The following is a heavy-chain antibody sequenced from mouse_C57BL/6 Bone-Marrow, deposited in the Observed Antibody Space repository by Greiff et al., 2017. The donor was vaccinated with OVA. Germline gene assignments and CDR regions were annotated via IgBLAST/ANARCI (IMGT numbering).Heavy chain of an antibody. J-gene: IGHJ3*01. CDR3: ARSGSNYVAWFAY. CDR2: IYPGSGNT. CDR1: GYTFTDYY. V-gene: IGHV1-76*01. D-gene: IGHD2-5*01. Sequence: QVHVKQSGAELVRPGASVKLSCKASGYTFTDYYINWVKQRPGQGLEWIARIYPGSGNTYYNEKFKGKATLTAEKSSSTAYMQLSSLTSEDSAVYFCARSGSNYVAWFAYWGQGTLVTVSA.